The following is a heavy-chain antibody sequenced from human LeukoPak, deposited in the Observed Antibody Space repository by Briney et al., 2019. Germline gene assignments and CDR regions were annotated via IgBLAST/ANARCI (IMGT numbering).Heavy chain of an antibody. J-gene: IGHJ6*02. CDR1: GYTFTSYG. Sequence: ASVKVSCKASGYTFTSYGISWVRQAPGQGLEWMGWISAYNGNTNYAQKLQGRVTMTTDTSTSTAYMELRSLRSDDTAVYYCAREDHYDILTGYYGMDVWGQGTTVTVSS. D-gene: IGHD3-9*01. CDR3: AREDHYDILTGYYGMDV. CDR2: ISAYNGNT. V-gene: IGHV1-18*01.